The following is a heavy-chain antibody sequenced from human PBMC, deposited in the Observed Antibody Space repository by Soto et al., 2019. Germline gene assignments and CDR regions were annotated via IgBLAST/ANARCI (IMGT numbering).Heavy chain of an antibody. J-gene: IGHJ5*02. CDR3: AHHNYSNYDFWSGYPGSRFDP. D-gene: IGHD3-3*01. Sequence: QITLKESGPTLVKPTQTLTLTCTFSGFSFSTSGVGVGWIRQPPGKALEWLALIYWDDDKRYSPSLKSRLTITKDTSKNQVVLTMTNMDPVDTATYYCAHHNYSNYDFWSGYPGSRFDPWGQGTLVTVSS. V-gene: IGHV2-5*02. CDR2: IYWDDDK. CDR1: GFSFSTSGVG.